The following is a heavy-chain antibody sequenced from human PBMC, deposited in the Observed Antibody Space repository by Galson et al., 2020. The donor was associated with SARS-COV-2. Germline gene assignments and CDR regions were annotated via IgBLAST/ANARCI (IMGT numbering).Heavy chain of an antibody. CDR3: ARLGGTSQGYNWFDP. CDR2: SNHNGGT. Sequence: ETSETLSLTCAVYGGSFSGYYWSWIRQTPGKGLEWIGESNHNGGTNYNPSLKSRVTISVDTSKNQFSLKLTSVTAADTAVYYCARLGGTSQGYNWFDPWAQGTLVTVSS. D-gene: IGHD2-2*01. J-gene: IGHJ5*02. CDR1: GGSFSGYY. V-gene: IGHV4-34*01.